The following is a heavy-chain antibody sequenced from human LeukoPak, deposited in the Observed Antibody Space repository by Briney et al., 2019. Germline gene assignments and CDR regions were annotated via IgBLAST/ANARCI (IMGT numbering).Heavy chain of an antibody. J-gene: IGHJ4*02. CDR3: ARGPDLSYGHRGFDY. CDR2: ISSSSIYT. D-gene: IGHD5-18*01. V-gene: IGHV3-11*05. CDR1: GFTFSENY. Sequence: GGSLRLSCAASGFTFSENYMSWIRPAPGKGLEWVSYISSSSIYTNYADSVKGRFTISRDNAKKSLYLQMNSLRAEDTAVYYCARGPDLSYGHRGFDYWGQGTLVTVSS.